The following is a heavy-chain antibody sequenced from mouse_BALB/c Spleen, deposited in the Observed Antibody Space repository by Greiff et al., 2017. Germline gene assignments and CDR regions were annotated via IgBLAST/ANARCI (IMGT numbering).Heavy chain of an antibody. J-gene: IGHJ1*01. Sequence: QVQLQQSGPELVKPGASVRISCKASGYTFTSYYIHWVKQRPGQGLEWIGWIYPGNVNTKYNEKFKGKATLTADKSSSTAYMQLSSLTSEDSAVYFCARNIYYGNSPYFDVWGAGTTVTVSS. CDR2: IYPGNVNT. CDR3: ARNIYYGNSPYFDV. CDR1: GYTFTSYY. V-gene: IGHV1S56*01. D-gene: IGHD2-1*01.